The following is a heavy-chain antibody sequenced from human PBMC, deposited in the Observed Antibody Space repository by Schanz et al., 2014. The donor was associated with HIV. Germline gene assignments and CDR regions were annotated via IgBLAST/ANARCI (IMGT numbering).Heavy chain of an antibody. D-gene: IGHD2-2*02. CDR3: ARDVSVDCTGINNCYTRKWFDP. V-gene: IGHV1-2*02. CDR1: GYTFTGYF. Sequence: QVQLVQSGAEMKKPGASVKVSCKTSGYTFTGYFMHWVRQAPGQGLEWMGWINPNSGGTNYAQKLRGRVTTASDTSISTTSMEMRRLRPDDTAVYYCARDVSVDCTGINNCYTRKWFDPWGQGTLVTVSS. CDR2: INPNSGGT. J-gene: IGHJ5*02.